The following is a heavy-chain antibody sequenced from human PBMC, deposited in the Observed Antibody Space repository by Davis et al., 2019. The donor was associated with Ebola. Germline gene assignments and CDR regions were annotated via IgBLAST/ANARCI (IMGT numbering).Heavy chain of an antibody. CDR2: MNPNSGNT. J-gene: IGHJ6*02. CDR3: ATALRITMVQGVRYYYGMDV. CDR1: GYTFTSYG. Sequence: ASVKVSCKASGYTFTSYGINWVRQATGQGLEWMGWMNPNSGNTGYAQKFQGRITMTRNISISTAYMETSSLRSEDTAVYYCATALRITMVQGVRYYYGMDVWGQGTTVTVSS. V-gene: IGHV1-8*01. D-gene: IGHD3-10*01.